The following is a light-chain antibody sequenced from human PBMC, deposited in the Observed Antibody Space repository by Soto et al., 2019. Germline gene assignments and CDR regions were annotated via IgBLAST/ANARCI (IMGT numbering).Light chain of an antibody. CDR3: LQHKSYPIT. CDR1: QDISNY. V-gene: IGKV1-17*03. CDR2: GAS. Sequence: DIQTTQSPSAMSSSVADIVTITCRASQDISNYLAWFQQKPWKVPKRLIYGASILQSGVPSRFSGSGSGTEFTLTISSLQPEDFATYYCLQHKSYPITFGQGTRLEIK. J-gene: IGKJ5*01.